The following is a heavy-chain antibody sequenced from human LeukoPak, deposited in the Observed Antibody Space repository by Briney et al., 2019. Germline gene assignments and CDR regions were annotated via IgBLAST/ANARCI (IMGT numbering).Heavy chain of an antibody. CDR1: GYTLTELS. D-gene: IGHD3-10*01. CDR2: FDPEDGET. V-gene: IGHV1-24*01. CDR3: ATDGIEGSGSYYTFDY. Sequence: ASVKVSCKVSGYTLTELSMHWVRQAPGKGLEWMGGFDPEDGETIYAQKFQGRVTMTEDTSTDTAYMELSSLRSEDTAVYYCATDGIEGSGSYYTFDYWGQGTLVTVSS. J-gene: IGHJ4*02.